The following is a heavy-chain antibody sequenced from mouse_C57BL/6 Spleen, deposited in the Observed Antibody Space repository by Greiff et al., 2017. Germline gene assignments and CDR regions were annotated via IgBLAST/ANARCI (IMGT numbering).Heavy chain of an antibody. D-gene: IGHD1-1*01. J-gene: IGHJ4*01. CDR1: GFNIKDDY. Sequence: VQLQQSGAELVRPGASVKLSCTASGFNIKDDYMHWVKQRPEQGLEWIGWIDPENGDTEYASKFQGKATITADTSSNTAYLQLSRLTSEDTAVYYCTTPAVVATGAMDYWGQGTSVTVSS. CDR3: TTPAVVATGAMDY. V-gene: IGHV14-4*01. CDR2: IDPENGDT.